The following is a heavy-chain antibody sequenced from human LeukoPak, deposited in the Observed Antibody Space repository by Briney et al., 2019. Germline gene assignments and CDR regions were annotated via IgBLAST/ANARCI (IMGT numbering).Heavy chain of an antibody. J-gene: IGHJ5*02. CDR2: TTPIIDTA. D-gene: IGHD3-10*01. CDR3: TTVNLRRSQYNCFDP. CDR1: GGTLNSHI. V-gene: IGHV1-69*08. Sequence: SVKVSCKTSGGTLNSHIFSWVRQAPGQGLEWMGKTTPIIDTAKYSQKFQGRVPITAARSTTTVYMELSSPKAEDTAVYYCTTVNLRRSQYNCFDPWGQGTLVTVSS.